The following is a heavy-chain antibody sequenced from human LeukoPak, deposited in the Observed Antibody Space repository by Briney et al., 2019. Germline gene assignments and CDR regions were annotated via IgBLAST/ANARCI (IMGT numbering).Heavy chain of an antibody. CDR3: ARSGPYILTKIRGNAFDI. CDR1: GFTVSSNY. J-gene: IGHJ3*02. Sequence: PGGSLRLSCAASGFTVSSNYMSWVRQAPGKGLEWVSVIYSGGSTYYADSVKGRFTISRDNSKNTLYLQMNSLRAEDTAVYYCARSGPYILTKIRGNAFDIWGQGTMVTVSS. V-gene: IGHV3-53*01. CDR2: IYSGGST. D-gene: IGHD3-9*01.